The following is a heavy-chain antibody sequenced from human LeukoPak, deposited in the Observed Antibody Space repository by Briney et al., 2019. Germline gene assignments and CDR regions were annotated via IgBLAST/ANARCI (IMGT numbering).Heavy chain of an antibody. CDR1: GGSISSYY. J-gene: IGHJ5*02. CDR3: ARDFAYGYYDFWSGYFYWFDP. Sequence: PSEALSLTCTVSGGSISSYYWSWIRQPAGKGLEWIGRIYTSGSTNYNPSLKSRVTMSVDTSKNQFSLKLSPVTAADTAVYYCARDFAYGYYDFWSGYFYWFDPWGQGTLVTVSS. CDR2: IYTSGST. D-gene: IGHD3-3*01. V-gene: IGHV4-4*07.